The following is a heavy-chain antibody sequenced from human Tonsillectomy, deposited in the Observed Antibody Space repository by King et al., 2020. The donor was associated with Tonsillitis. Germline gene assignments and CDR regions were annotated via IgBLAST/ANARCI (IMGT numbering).Heavy chain of an antibody. CDR3: ARVHYDYVWGSYRYADY. CDR1: GGSFSDYF. V-gene: IGHV4-34*01. Sequence: VQLQQWGAGLLKPSETLSLTCAVYGGSFSDYFWSWIRQPPGKGLEWIGEINRSGGTDYTPSLKSRVTISGDTSKNQFSLRLSSVTAADTAVYYCARVHYDYVWGSYRYADYWGQGTLVTVSP. D-gene: IGHD3-16*02. CDR2: INRSGGT. J-gene: IGHJ4*02.